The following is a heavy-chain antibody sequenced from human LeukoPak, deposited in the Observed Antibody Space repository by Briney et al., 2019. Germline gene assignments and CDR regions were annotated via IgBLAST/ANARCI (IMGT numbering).Heavy chain of an antibody. CDR2: IIPILGIA. V-gene: IGHV1-69*04. Sequence: GASVKVSCKASGGTFSSYAISWVRQAPGQGLEWMGRIIPILGIANYAQKFQGRVTITADKSTSTAYMELSSLRSEDTAVYYCARDGGIAAAGSDWFDPWGQGTLVTVSS. CDR1: GGTFSSYA. D-gene: IGHD6-13*01. CDR3: ARDGGIAAAGSDWFDP. J-gene: IGHJ5*02.